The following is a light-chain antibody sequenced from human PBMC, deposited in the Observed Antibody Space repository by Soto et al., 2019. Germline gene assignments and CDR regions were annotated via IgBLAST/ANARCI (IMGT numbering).Light chain of an antibody. J-gene: IGKJ1*01. CDR2: VAA. Sequence: EIVLTQSPATLSLSPGETATLSCRASQSVRSSFLAWYQQKPGQAPRLLIYVAANRATGIPDRFSGSGSGTDFSLTISRLEPEDVAVYYCQQYGSSPRTFGQGTKVEIK. CDR3: QQYGSSPRT. V-gene: IGKV3-20*01. CDR1: QSVRSSF.